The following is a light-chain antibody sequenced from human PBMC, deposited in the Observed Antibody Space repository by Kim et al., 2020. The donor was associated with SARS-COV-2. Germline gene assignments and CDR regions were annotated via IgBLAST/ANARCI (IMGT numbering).Light chain of an antibody. V-gene: IGKV3-20*01. Sequence: PGERATLSCRASQSVSSTYLAWYQLKPGQAPRLLIYGASSRATGIPDRFSGSGSGTDFTLTISRLEPEDFALYYCQQYGKSPSRTFGQGTKVDIK. CDR2: GAS. CDR3: QQYGKSPSRT. CDR1: QSVSSTY. J-gene: IGKJ1*01.